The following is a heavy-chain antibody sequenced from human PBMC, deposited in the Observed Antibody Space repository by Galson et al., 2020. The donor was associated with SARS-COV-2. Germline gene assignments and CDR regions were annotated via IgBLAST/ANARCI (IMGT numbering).Heavy chain of an antibody. V-gene: IGHV4-59*11. J-gene: IGHJ4*02. CDR2: IYYTGRT. CDR1: GGSISSHY. Sequence: SETLSLTCTVSGGSISSHYWSWIRQPPGKGLQWIGYIYYTGRTNYNPSLKSRVSLSIDTSKNQFSLKLNSVTAADTAVYYCTRDHASAHWGQGTLVTVSS. CDR3: TRDHASAH.